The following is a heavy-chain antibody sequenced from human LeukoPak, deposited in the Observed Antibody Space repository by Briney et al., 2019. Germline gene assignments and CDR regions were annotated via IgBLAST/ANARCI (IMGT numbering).Heavy chain of an antibody. CDR3: ARVLHDYSAYDY. J-gene: IGHJ4*02. CDR2: INPNSGGT. Sequence: ASVKVSCKASGYTFTGYYMHWVRQAPGQGLEWMGWINPNSGGTNYAQKFQGRVTMTRDTSISTAYMELSRLRSDDTAVYYCARVLHDYSAYDYWGQGTLVTVSS. D-gene: IGHD4-11*01. V-gene: IGHV1-2*02. CDR1: GYTFTGYY.